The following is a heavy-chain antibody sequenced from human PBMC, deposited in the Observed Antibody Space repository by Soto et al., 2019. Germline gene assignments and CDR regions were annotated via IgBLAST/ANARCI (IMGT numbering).Heavy chain of an antibody. Sequence: ASVKVSCKASGYIFTTYGVNWVRQAPGQGLEWMGWISTYNGNTKYAQNLQGRVTMTTDTSTTTAYLELRSLRSDDTAVYYCARDSEQYDMLTGLSVDVFDIWG. CDR3: ARDSEQYDMLTGLSVDVFDI. CDR1: GYIFTTYG. D-gene: IGHD3-9*01. CDR2: ISTYNGNT. V-gene: IGHV1-18*01. J-gene: IGHJ3*02.